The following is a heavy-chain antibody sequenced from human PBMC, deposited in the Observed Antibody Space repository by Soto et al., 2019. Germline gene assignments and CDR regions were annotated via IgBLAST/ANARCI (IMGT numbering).Heavy chain of an antibody. J-gene: IGHJ4*02. CDR2: ISWNSGSI. CDR1: GFTFDDYA. D-gene: IGHD6-19*01. CDR3: AKDIVGGYSSGWCFDY. Sequence: EVQLVESGGGLVQPGRSLRLSCAASGFTFDDYAMHWVRQAPGKGLEWVSGISWNSGSIGYADSVKGRFTISRDNAKNSLYLQMNSLRAEDTALXYCAKDIVGGYSSGWCFDYWGQGTLVTVSS. V-gene: IGHV3-9*01.